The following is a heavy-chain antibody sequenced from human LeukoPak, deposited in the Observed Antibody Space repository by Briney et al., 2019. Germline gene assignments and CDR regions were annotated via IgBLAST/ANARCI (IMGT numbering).Heavy chain of an antibody. Sequence: GASVKVSCKASGYTFTSYAMHWVRQAPGQRLEWMGWINAGNGNTKYSQKFQGRVTITRDISASTAYMELSSLRSEDTAVYYCARAPAVDPGDYYYDSSGSFDYWGQGTLVTVSS. CDR2: INAGNGNT. D-gene: IGHD3-22*01. V-gene: IGHV1-3*01. J-gene: IGHJ4*02. CDR3: ARAPAVDPGDYYYDSSGSFDY. CDR1: GYTFTSYA.